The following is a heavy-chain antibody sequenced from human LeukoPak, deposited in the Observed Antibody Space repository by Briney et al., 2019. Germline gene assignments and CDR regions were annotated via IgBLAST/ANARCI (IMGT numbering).Heavy chain of an antibody. CDR3: ARDSSGWYYHTWCDP. Sequence: GASVKVSCKASGYTFTSNGISWVRQAPGQGLEWMGGIIPIFGTANYAQKFQGRVTITANESTSTAYMELSRLRSHDTAVYYCARDSSGWYYHTWCDPWGQGTLVTVSS. CDR1: GYTFTSNG. CDR2: IIPIFGTA. J-gene: IGHJ5*02. V-gene: IGHV1-69*13. D-gene: IGHD6-19*01.